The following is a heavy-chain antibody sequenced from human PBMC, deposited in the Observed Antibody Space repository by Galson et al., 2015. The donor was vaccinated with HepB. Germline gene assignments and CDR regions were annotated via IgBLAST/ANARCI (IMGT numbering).Heavy chain of an antibody. J-gene: IGHJ4*02. CDR2: INPSGGST. CDR1: GYTFTSYY. V-gene: IGHV1-46*04. D-gene: IGHD6-19*01. Sequence: SGYTFTSYYMHWVRQAPGQGLEWMGIINPSGGSTSYAQKLQGRVTMTRDTSTSTVYMELSSLRSEDTAVYYCARDLRRHSSGWYEGLNYWGQGALVTVSS. CDR3: ARDLRRHSSGWYEGLNY.